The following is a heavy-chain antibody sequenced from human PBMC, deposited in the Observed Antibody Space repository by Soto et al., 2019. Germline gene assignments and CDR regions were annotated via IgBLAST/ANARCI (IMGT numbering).Heavy chain of an antibody. V-gene: IGHV1-46*01. CDR2: INPSGGST. Sequence: ASVKVXCKASGYTFTSYYMHWVRQAPGQGLEWMGIINPSGGSTSYAQKFQGRVTMTRDTSTSTVYMELSSLRSEDTAVYYCARCALEGNYYYYGMDVWGQGTTVTVSS. CDR1: GYTFTSYY. CDR3: ARCALEGNYYYYGMDV. J-gene: IGHJ6*02. D-gene: IGHD3-3*01.